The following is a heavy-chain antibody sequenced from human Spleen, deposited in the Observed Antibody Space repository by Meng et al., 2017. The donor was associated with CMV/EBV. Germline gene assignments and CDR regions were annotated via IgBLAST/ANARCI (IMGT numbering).Heavy chain of an antibody. CDR1: GFPFSSYT. Sequence: GESLKISCAASGFPFSSYTMYWVRQAPGKGLEWVSTVSATGGNTYYADYVKGRFTISRDNAKNTLYLQMNSLRAEDTAVYYCAREWATVTYYYYYGMDVWGQGTTVTVSS. CDR2: VSATGGNT. V-gene: IGHV3-23*01. J-gene: IGHJ6*02. D-gene: IGHD4-11*01. CDR3: AREWATVTYYYYYGMDV.